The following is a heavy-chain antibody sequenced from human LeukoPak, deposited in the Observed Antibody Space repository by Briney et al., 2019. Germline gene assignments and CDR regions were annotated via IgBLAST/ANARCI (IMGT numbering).Heavy chain of an antibody. D-gene: IGHD6-19*01. J-gene: IGHJ4*02. CDR2: ISGSGGST. Sequence: GGSLRLSCAASGFTFSSYSMNWVRQAPGKGLEWVSAISGSGGSTYYADSVKGRFTISRDNSKNTLYLQMNSLRAEDTAVYYCAKTFSSGWRYFDYWGQGTLVTVSS. V-gene: IGHV3-23*01. CDR3: AKTFSSGWRYFDY. CDR1: GFTFSSYS.